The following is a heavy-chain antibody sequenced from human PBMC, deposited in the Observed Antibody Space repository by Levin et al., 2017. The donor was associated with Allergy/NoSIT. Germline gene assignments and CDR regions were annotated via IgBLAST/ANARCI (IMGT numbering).Heavy chain of an antibody. CDR2: ISSTGSTI. CDR1: GFTFSSYE. D-gene: IGHD3-3*01. CDR3: ARQLGNFWSGYNYFDY. J-gene: IGHJ4*02. V-gene: IGHV3-48*03. Sequence: PGGSLRLSCAASGFTFSSYEMNWVRRASGKGLEWVSYISSTGSTIYSADSVKGRFTISRDNAKNSLYLHMNSLRAEDTAVYYCARQLGNFWSGYNYFDYWGQGTLVTVSS.